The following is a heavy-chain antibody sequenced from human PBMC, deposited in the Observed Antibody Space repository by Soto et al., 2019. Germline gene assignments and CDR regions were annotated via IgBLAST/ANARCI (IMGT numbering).Heavy chain of an antibody. CDR3: AREDRDREIGLVPAAIDGMDV. V-gene: IGHV1-69*13. CDR2: IIPIFGIP. Sequence: SVKVSCKASGGTFSRYGITWVRQAPGHGLGWIGRIIPIFGIPTYAQKFQGRVTITADESTSTAYMELSSLRSDDTAVYYCAREDRDREIGLVPAAIDGMDVWG. J-gene: IGHJ6*02. CDR1: GGTFSRYG. D-gene: IGHD2-2*01.